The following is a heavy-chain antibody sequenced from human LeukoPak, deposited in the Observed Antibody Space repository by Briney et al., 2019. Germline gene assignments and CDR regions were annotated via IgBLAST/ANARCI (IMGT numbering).Heavy chain of an antibody. CDR2: MNPNSGNT. D-gene: IGHD6-19*01. Sequence: GASVKVSCKASAYTFTSYDINWVRQATGQGLEWMGWMNPNSGNTGYAQKFQGRVTMTRNTSISTAYMELRSLTSDDTAVYFCARYLGHSSGSKRGFDYWGQGTLVIVSP. J-gene: IGHJ4*02. CDR3: ARYLGHSSGSKRGFDY. V-gene: IGHV1-8*01. CDR1: AYTFTSYD.